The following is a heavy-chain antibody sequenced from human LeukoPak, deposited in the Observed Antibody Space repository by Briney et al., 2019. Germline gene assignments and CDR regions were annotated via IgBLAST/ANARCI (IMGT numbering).Heavy chain of an antibody. J-gene: IGHJ3*02. CDR1: GGSVSSGSYY. CDR2: IYYSGST. D-gene: IGHD5-12*01. CDR3: ARDLYSGYDWVGFNI. V-gene: IGHV4-61*01. Sequence: SETLSLTRTVSGGSVSSGSYYWSWIRQPPGKGLEWIGYIYYSGSTNYNPSLKSRVSISVDTSKNQFSLKLSSVTAADTAVYYCARDLYSGYDWVGFNIWGQGTVVTVSS.